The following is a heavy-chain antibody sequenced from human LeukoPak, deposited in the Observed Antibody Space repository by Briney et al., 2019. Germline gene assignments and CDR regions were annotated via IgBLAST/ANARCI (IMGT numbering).Heavy chain of an antibody. CDR1: GGSISSSTYY. D-gene: IGHD5-24*01. CDR3: ARGDGYTIIQALILYYFDY. J-gene: IGHJ4*02. CDR2: IYYSGST. V-gene: IGHV4-39*01. Sequence: PSETLSLTCTVSGGSISSSTYYWGWIRQPPGKGLEWIGTIYYSGSTYYSPSLKSRVTISVDTSKNQFSLKLSSVTAADTAVYYCARGDGYTIIQALILYYFDYWGQGTLVTVSS.